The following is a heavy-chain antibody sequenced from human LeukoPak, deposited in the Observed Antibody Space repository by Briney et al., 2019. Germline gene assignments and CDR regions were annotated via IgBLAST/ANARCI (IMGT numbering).Heavy chain of an antibody. Sequence: SETLSLTCTVSGGSISSSSYYWGWIRQPPGKGLEWIGSIYYSWSTYYNPSLKSRVTISVDTSKNQFSLKLSSVTAADTAVYYCARDPRWELARFDYWGQGTLVTVSS. CDR1: GGSISSSSYY. J-gene: IGHJ4*02. CDR2: IYYSWST. CDR3: ARDPRWELARFDY. D-gene: IGHD1-26*01. V-gene: IGHV4-39*07.